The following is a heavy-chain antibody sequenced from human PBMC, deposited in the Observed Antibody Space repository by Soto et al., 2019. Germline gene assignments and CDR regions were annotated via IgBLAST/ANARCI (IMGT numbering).Heavy chain of an antibody. CDR3: ASSGYCTNGVCYTLFDA. CDR1: GGSFSGYH. Sequence: SETLSLTCAVYGGSFSGYHWSWIRQPPGKGLEWIGKINHGGSAIYSPSLKSRLTISVDTSKNQFSLELSSVTAADTAVYYCASSGYCTNGVCYTLFDAWGQGTLVTVSS. V-gene: IGHV4-34*01. J-gene: IGHJ5*02. D-gene: IGHD2-8*01. CDR2: INHGGSA.